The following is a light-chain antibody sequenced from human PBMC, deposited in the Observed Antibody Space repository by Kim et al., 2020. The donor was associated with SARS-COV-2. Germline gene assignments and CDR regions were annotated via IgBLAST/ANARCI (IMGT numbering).Light chain of an antibody. CDR3: QQANSFPYT. V-gene: IGKV1-12*01. CDR1: QGISSW. J-gene: IGKJ2*01. Sequence: DIQMTQSPSSVSASVGDRVTITCRASQGISSWLVWYQQKPGKAPKLLIYAASTLQSGVPSRFSGSGSGTDFTLTISSLQPEDFAPYYCQQANSFPYTFGQGTKLEL. CDR2: AAS.